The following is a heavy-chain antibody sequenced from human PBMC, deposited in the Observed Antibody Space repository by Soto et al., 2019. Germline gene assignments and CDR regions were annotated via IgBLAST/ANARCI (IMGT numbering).Heavy chain of an antibody. V-gene: IGHV1-3*01. J-gene: IGHJ4*02. Sequence: ASVKVSCKTSGFTFTTYAIHWVRQAPGQRLEWMGLINADNGSTLYAETFEGRVTMTRDTPTSTVYMELSSLRSEDTAVYYCARALEYYYDSSGTDYWGQGTLVTVSS. CDR3: ARALEYYYDSSGTDY. CDR1: GFTFTTYA. CDR2: INADNGST. D-gene: IGHD3-22*01.